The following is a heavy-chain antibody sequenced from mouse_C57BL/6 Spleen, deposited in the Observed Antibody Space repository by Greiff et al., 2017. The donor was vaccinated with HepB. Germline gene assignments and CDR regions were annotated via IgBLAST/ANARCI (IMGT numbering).Heavy chain of an antibody. V-gene: IGHV5-17*01. CDR1: GFTFSDYG. CDR2: ISSGSSTI. J-gene: IGHJ1*03. CDR3: ARGYYGSSYDPWYFDV. D-gene: IGHD1-1*01. Sequence: EVHLVESGGGLVKPGGSLKLSCAASGFTFSDYGMHWVRQAPEKGLEWVAYISSGSSTIYYADTVKGRFTISRDNAKNTLFLQMTSLRSEDTAMYYCARGYYGSSYDPWYFDVWGTGTTVTVSS.